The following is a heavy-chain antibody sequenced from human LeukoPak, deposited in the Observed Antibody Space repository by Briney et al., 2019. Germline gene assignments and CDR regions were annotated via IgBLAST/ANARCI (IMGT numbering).Heavy chain of an antibody. V-gene: IGHV3-23*01. J-gene: IGHJ5*02. CDR3: ASGSGDGYNWEKSWFDP. CDR2: ISGSGGST. D-gene: IGHD5-24*01. Sequence: GGSLRLSCAASGFAFSSYAMSWVRQAPGKGLEWVSAISGSGGSTYYADSVKGRLTISRDNSKNTLYLQMNSLRAEDTAVYYCASGSGDGYNWEKSWFDPWGQGTLVTVSS. CDR1: GFAFSSYA.